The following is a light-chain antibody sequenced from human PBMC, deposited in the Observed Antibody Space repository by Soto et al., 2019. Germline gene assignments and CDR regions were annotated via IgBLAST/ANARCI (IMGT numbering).Light chain of an antibody. Sequence: EIVLTQSPVTLSLSPGERATLSCRASQSVTSTYLAWYQQKPGQSPRLIIHGGSARASGFPGRFSGGGSGTDYNLTIRRLEREDPSEYYCHCQQFDSSRVYSFGQGTKLQI. CDR2: GGS. V-gene: IGKV3-20*01. CDR1: QSVTSTY. CDR3: QQFDSSRVYS. J-gene: IGKJ2*03.